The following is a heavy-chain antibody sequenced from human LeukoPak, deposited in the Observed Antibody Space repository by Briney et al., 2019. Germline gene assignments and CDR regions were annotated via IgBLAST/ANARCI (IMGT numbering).Heavy chain of an antibody. J-gene: IGHJ3*02. D-gene: IGHD3-10*01. CDR1: GGSISSGGYY. Sequence: SETLSLTCTVSGGSISSGGYYWSWIRQHPGKGLEWIGYIYYSGSTYYNPSLKSRVTISVDTSKNQFSLKLSSVTAADTAVYYCARDALLRFGEADAFDIWGQGTMVTVSS. V-gene: IGHV4-31*03. CDR2: IYYSGST. CDR3: ARDALLRFGEADAFDI.